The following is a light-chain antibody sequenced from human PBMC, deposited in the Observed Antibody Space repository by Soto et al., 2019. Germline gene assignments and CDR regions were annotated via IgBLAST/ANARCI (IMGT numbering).Light chain of an antibody. V-gene: IGKV3-15*01. CDR3: QHYHNWPRK. Sequence: EIVMTQTPATLSVSPGERATLSCRASQSVSSNLAWYQQKPGQAPRLLLYGASTRAAGIPARFSGRRSGTESTPAISSLQSEDFAVYYDQHYHNWPRKFGQGTTVVIE. CDR1: QSVSSN. J-gene: IGKJ1*01. CDR2: GAS.